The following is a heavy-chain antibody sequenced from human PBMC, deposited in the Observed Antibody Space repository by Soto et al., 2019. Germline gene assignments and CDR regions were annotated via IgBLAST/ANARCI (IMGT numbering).Heavy chain of an antibody. D-gene: IGHD5-18*01. CDR2: ISYSGTT. J-gene: IGHJ4*02. CDR3: TREGYNFGPFDL. Sequence: SETLSLTCTVSGGSLSNYYWSWIRRPPGMGLEWIASISYSGTTNYNSSLKSRVTISIDTSKNQFSLKVNSVTAADTAVYYCTREGYNFGPFDLWGQGSLVTVSS. V-gene: IGHV4-59*01. CDR1: GGSLSNYY.